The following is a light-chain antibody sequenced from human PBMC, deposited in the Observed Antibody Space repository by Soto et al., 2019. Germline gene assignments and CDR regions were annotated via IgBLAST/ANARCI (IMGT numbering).Light chain of an antibody. Sequence: ENVLTQSPGTLSLSPGERATLSCRASQSVNSDYLVWYQQKLGQAPRLLIYDASNRATGISDRFSGSGSGTDFTLTISRLEPEDSAMYFCLQYSSSPGTFGQGTKVEI. J-gene: IGKJ1*01. CDR2: DAS. CDR3: LQYSSSPGT. V-gene: IGKV3-20*01. CDR1: QSVNSDY.